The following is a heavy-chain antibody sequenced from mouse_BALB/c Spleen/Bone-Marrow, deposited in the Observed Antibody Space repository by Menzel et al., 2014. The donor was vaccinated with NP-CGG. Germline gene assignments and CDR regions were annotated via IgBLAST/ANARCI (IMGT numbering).Heavy chain of an antibody. V-gene: IGHV1-69*02. CDR3: TRSGTLGAMDY. Sequence: VQLQQSGAELVRPGALVKLSCKASGYTFTSYWINWVKQRPGQGLEWIGNIYPSDSYTNYNQKFKDKATLTVDKSSSTAYRQHSSPTSEDSAVYYCTRSGTLGAMDYWGQGTSVTVSS. J-gene: IGHJ4*01. CDR2: IYPSDSYT. D-gene: IGHD4-1*01. CDR1: GYTFTSYW.